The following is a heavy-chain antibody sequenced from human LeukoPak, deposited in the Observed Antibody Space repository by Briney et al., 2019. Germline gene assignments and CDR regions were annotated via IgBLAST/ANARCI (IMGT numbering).Heavy chain of an antibody. D-gene: IGHD3-3*01. Sequence: SETLSLTCDVYGGSFSAYYWTWIRQPPGKGLEWIGEINQSGSANYNPSLKSRATISIDTSKNQFSLKLSSVTAADTAMYYCTRVDFWSGYPLYYYYYMDVWDKGTTVTVSS. CDR2: INQSGSA. V-gene: IGHV4-34*01. CDR1: GGSFSAYY. CDR3: TRVDFWSGYPLYYYYYMDV. J-gene: IGHJ6*03.